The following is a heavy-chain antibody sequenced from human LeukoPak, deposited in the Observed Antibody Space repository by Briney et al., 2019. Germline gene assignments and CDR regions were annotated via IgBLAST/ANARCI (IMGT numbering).Heavy chain of an antibody. V-gene: IGHV3-23*01. J-gene: IGHJ6*03. CDR2: ISGSGGST. D-gene: IGHD3-22*01. CDR1: GFTFSSFA. Sequence: GGSLRLSCAASGFTFSSFAMSWVRQAPGKGLEWVSAISGSGGSTYYADSVKGRFTISRDNSKNTLYLQMNSLRAEDTAVYYCAKVRYYDSSGYYYYYYMDVWGKGTTVTISS. CDR3: AKVRYYDSSGYYYYYYMDV.